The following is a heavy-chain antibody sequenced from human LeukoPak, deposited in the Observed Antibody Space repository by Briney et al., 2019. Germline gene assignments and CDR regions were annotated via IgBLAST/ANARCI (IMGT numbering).Heavy chain of an antibody. CDR2: IKQDGSEK. J-gene: IGHJ5*02. CDR1: GFTFSSYW. CDR3: ARESVVVVAAKAYNWFDH. D-gene: IGHD2-15*01. Sequence: GGSLRLSCAASGFTFSSYWMSWVRQAPGKGLEGVANIKQDGSEKYYVDSVKGRFTISRDNAKNSLYLQMNSLRAEDTAVYYCARESVVVVAAKAYNWFDHWGQGTLVTVSS. V-gene: IGHV3-7*01.